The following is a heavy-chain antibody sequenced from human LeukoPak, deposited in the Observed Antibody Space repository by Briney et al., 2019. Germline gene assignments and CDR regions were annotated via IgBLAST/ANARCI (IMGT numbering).Heavy chain of an antibody. CDR2: ISGDGGST. V-gene: IGHV3-43*02. CDR3: AKAGSVRFGEPQPDY. D-gene: IGHD3-10*01. J-gene: IGHJ4*02. Sequence: GGSLRLSCAASGFTFDDYAMHWVLQAPGKGLEWVSLISGDGGSTYYADSVKGRFTISRDNSKNSLYLQMNSLRTEDTALYYCAKAGSVRFGEPQPDYWGQGTLVTVSS. CDR1: GFTFDDYA.